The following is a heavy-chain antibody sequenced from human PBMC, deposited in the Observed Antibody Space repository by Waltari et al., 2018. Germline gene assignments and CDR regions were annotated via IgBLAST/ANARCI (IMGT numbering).Heavy chain of an antibody. Sequence: EVQLVESGGGLVQPGGSLRLSCAASGFTFSSYWMSWVRQAPGKGLEWVASIKQDGSEKYYVDSVRGRFTISRDNAKNSLYLQMNSLRAEDTAVYYCARGGYSNPGNYWGQGTLVTVSS. J-gene: IGHJ4*02. V-gene: IGHV3-7*01. CDR1: GFTFSSYW. CDR2: IKQDGSEK. CDR3: ARGGYSNPGNY. D-gene: IGHD4-4*01.